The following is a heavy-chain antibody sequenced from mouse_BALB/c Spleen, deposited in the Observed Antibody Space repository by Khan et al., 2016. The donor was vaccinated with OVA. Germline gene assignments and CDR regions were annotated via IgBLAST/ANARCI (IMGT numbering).Heavy chain of an antibody. J-gene: IGHJ3*01. V-gene: IGHV5-6*01. D-gene: IGHD1-1*01. CDR3: VRLAYYYDSEGFAY. CDR2: VTTGGRYT. CDR1: GFTFSTYG. Sequence: EVELVESGGDLVKPGGSLKLSCAASGFTFSTYGMSWVRQTPDKRLEWVATVTTGGRYTYYPGSVNGRFTISRDTAKNTLYLQMSSLKSEDTAMFYCVRLAYYYDSEGFAYWGQGTLVTVSA.